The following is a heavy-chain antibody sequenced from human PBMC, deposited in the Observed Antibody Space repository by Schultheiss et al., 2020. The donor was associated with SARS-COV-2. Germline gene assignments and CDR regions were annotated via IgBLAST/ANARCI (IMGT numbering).Heavy chain of an antibody. J-gene: IGHJ5*02. Sequence: GGSLRLSCAASGFTFSSYWMSWVRQAPGKGLVWVSRINSVGSSTSYADSVKGRFTISRDNAKNSLYLQMNSLRAEDTAVYYCARSRRMGYCSGGSCYSFDPWGQGTLVTVSS. CDR3: ARSRRMGYCSGGSCYSFDP. V-gene: IGHV3-74*01. D-gene: IGHD2-15*01. CDR2: INSVGSST. CDR1: GFTFSSYW.